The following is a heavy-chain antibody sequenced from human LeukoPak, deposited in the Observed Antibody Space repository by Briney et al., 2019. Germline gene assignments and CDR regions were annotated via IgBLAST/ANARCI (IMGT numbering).Heavy chain of an antibody. CDR1: GFTFNSYG. Sequence: GGSLRLSCAASGFTFNSYGMHWVRQAPGKGLEWVAVIWYDGSNKYYADSVKGRFTISRDNSKNTLYLQMNSLRAEDTAVYYCATTKGSYVEAFDIWGQGTMVTVSS. J-gene: IGHJ3*02. CDR2: IWYDGSNK. V-gene: IGHV3-33*01. CDR3: ATTKGSYVEAFDI. D-gene: IGHD1-26*01.